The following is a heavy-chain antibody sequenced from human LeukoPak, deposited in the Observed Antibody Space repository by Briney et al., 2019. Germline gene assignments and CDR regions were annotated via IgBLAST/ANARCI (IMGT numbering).Heavy chain of an antibody. CDR3: AGRPQQNWFDP. Sequence: PSQTLSLTCTVSGGSISNAAYYWSWIRQPPGKGLEWIGYIHYTGSTYYNPSLRSRVTISVDTSKNQFSLKLSSVTAADTAVYYCAGRPQQNWFDPWGQGTLVTVSS. J-gene: IGHJ5*02. V-gene: IGHV4-30-4*01. D-gene: IGHD6-13*01. CDR1: GGSISNAAYY. CDR2: IHYTGST.